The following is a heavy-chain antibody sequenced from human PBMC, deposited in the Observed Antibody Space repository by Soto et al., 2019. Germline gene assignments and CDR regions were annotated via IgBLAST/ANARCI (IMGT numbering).Heavy chain of an antibody. Sequence: QVQLVQSGAEVKKPGSSVKVSCKASGGTFSSYAISWVRQAPGQGLEWMGGIIPIFGTANYAQKFQGRVTITADESTSTASMELSSLRSEDTAVYYCARGDEGLAAAWSGHWFDPWGQGTLITVSS. D-gene: IGHD6-13*01. CDR2: IIPIFGTA. V-gene: IGHV1-69*01. CDR1: GGTFSSYA. CDR3: ARGDEGLAAAWSGHWFDP. J-gene: IGHJ5*02.